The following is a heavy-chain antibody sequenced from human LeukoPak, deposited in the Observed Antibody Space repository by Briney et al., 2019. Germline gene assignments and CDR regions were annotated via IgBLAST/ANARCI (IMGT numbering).Heavy chain of an antibody. CDR2: ISAYNGNT. V-gene: IGHV1-18*01. CDR3: ARDPSTVGATTVFDP. J-gene: IGHJ5*02. Sequence: ASVKVSCKASGYTFTSYGISWVRQAPGQGLEWMGWISAYNGNTNYAQKLQGRVTMTTDTSTSTAYMELRSLRSDDTAVYYCARDPSTVGATTVFDPWGQGTLVTVFS. CDR1: GYTFTSYG. D-gene: IGHD1-26*01.